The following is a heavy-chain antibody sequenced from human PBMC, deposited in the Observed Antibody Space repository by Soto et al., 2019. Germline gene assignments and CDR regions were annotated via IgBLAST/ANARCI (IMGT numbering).Heavy chain of an antibody. V-gene: IGHV1-69*06. J-gene: IGHJ6*02. CDR3: ARVLFPYCSSTSCENYYYYGMDV. CDR2: IIPIFGTA. CDR1: GGTFSSYA. Sequence: QVQLVQSGAEVKKPGSSVKVSCKASGGTFSSYAISWVRQAPGQGLEWMGGIIPIFGTANYAQKFQGRVTISADKYTSTAALELRSLRSEETAVYYCARVLFPYCSSTSCENYYYYGMDVWGQGTTVTVSS. D-gene: IGHD2-2*01.